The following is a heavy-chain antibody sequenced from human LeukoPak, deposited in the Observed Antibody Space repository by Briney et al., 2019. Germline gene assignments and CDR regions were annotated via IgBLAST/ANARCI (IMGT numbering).Heavy chain of an antibody. Sequence: ASVKVSCKASGGTFSSYAISWVRQAPGQGLEWMGWISAYNGNTNYAQKLQGRVTMTTDTSTSTAYMELRSLRSDDTAVYYCAIVTYYDFWSGPYYFDYWGQGTLVTVSS. D-gene: IGHD3-3*01. J-gene: IGHJ4*02. CDR1: GGTFSSYA. CDR3: AIVTYYDFWSGPYYFDY. V-gene: IGHV1-18*01. CDR2: ISAYNGNT.